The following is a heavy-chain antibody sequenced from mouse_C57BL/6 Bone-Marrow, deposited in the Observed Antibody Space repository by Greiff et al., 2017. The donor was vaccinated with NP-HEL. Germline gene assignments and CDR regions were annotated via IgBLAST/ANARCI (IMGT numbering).Heavy chain of an antibody. CDR3: ARDPEGWYFDV. V-gene: IGHV1-81*01. J-gene: IGHJ1*03. Sequence: QVQLKESGAELARPGASVKLSCKASGYTFTSYGISWVKQRTGQGLEWIGEIYPRSGNTYYNEKFKGKATLTADKSSSTAYMELRSLTSEDSAVYFCARDPEGWYFDVWGTGTTVTVSS. CDR2: IYPRSGNT. CDR1: GYTFTSYG.